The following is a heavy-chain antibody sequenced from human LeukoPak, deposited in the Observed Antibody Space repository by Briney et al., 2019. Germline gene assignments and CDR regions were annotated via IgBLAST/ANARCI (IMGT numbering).Heavy chain of an antibody. CDR1: GYTFTGYY. D-gene: IGHD2-2*01. CDR2: INPNSGGT. J-gene: IGHJ5*02. Sequence: GASVKVSCKASGYTFTGYYMHWVRQAPGQGLEWMGWINPNSGGTNYAQKFQGRVTMTRDTSISTAYMEPSRLRSDDTAMYYCARDQGREYCSSTSCRGWFDPWGQGTLVTVSS. V-gene: IGHV1-2*02. CDR3: ARDQGREYCSSTSCRGWFDP.